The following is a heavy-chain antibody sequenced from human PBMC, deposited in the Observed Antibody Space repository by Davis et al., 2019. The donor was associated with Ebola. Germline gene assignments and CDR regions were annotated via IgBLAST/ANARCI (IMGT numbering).Heavy chain of an antibody. J-gene: IGHJ4*02. V-gene: IGHV3-23*01. CDR2: IGGGGVST. D-gene: IGHD3-3*01. CDR1: GFTFSSYS. CDR3: AKDSRGYYQPIDC. Sequence: GESLKISCAASGFTFSSYSMNWVRQAPGKGLEWVASIGGGGVSTYYADSVKGRFSISRDNARNTLYLQMNSLRAEDTAIYYCAKDSRGYYQPIDCWGQGTLVTVSS.